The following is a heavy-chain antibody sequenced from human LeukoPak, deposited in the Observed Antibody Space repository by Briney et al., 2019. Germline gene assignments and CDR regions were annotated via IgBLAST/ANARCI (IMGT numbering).Heavy chain of an antibody. CDR1: GFTFSSYV. Sequence: GGSLRLSCAASGFTFSSYVMSWVRQAPGKGLEWVSAISGSGGSTYYAASVKGRFTVSRDNSKNTLYLQMNSLRAEDTAVYYCAKDAKYVFFDYWGQGTLVTVSP. D-gene: IGHD4/OR15-4a*01. J-gene: IGHJ4*02. CDR2: ISGSGGST. V-gene: IGHV3-23*01. CDR3: AKDAKYVFFDY.